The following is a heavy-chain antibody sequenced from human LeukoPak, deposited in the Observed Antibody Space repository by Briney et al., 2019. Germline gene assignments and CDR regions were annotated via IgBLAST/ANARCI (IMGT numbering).Heavy chain of an antibody. D-gene: IGHD3-22*01. V-gene: IGHV4-4*07. Sequence: PSETLSLTCTVSGDSISSYYWSWIRQPAGKGLEWIGRIYTSGSTNYNPSLKSRVTMSVDTSKNQFSLKLSSVTAADTAVYYCARYRYYYDSSGYRENYFDYWGQGTLVTVSS. CDR1: GDSISSYY. CDR3: ARYRYYYDSSGYRENYFDY. J-gene: IGHJ4*02. CDR2: IYTSGST.